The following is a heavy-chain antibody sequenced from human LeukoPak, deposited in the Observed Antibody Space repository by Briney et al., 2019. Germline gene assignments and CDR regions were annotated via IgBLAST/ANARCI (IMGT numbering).Heavy chain of an antibody. J-gene: IGHJ4*02. V-gene: IGHV4-4*02. CDR3: ARLRVPTGILRRGLFDY. Sequence: SGTLSLTCAVSGGSISSSNWWSWVRQPPGKGLGWIGEIYHSGSTNYNPSLKSRVTISLDTSKNQFSLKLKSVTVADTAVYYCARLRVPTGILRRGLFDYWGQGTLVTVSS. D-gene: IGHD1-1*01. CDR2: IYHSGST. CDR1: GGSISSSNW.